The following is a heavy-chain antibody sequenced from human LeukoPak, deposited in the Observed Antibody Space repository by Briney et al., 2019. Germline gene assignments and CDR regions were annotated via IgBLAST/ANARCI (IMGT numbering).Heavy chain of an antibody. J-gene: IGHJ4*02. V-gene: IGHV1-8*02. CDR1: GYTFSSYG. CDR2: MNPNSGNT. D-gene: IGHD3-10*01. CDR3: ARVSYHRNMVRGVRPPSY. Sequence: VASVKVSCKASGYTFSSYGFSWVRQATGQGLEWMGWMNPNSGNTGYAQKFQGRVTMTRNTSISTAYMELSSLRSEDTAVYYCARVSYHRNMVRGVRPPSYWGQGTLVTVSS.